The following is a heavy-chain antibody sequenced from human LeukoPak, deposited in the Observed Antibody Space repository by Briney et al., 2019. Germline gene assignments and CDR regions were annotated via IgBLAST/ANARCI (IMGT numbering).Heavy chain of an antibody. J-gene: IGHJ4*02. D-gene: IGHD3-16*01. CDR3: AILGEKGY. CDR1: GYTFTAYY. CDR2: INPNTGGT. V-gene: IGHV1-2*02. Sequence: GASVKVSCKASGYTFTAYYVHWVRQAPGQGLEWMGWINPNTGGTNCTQKFQGRVTMTRDTSISTAYMELSSLRSDDTAVYYCAILGEKGYWGQGTLVTVSS.